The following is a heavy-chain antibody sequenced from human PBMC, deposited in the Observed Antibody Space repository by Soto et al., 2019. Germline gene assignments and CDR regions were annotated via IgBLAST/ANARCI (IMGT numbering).Heavy chain of an antibody. CDR2: IYYSGST. CDR1: GGSFSGYY. D-gene: IGHD2-15*01. V-gene: IGHV4-59*01. J-gene: IGHJ5*02. CDR3: AIDASPTLVVAAPSNCVDP. Sequence: SETLSLTCAVYGGSFSGYYWSWIRQPPGKGLEWIGYIYYSGSTNYNPSLKSRVTISVDTSKNQFSLKLSSVTAADTAVYYCAIDASPTLVVAAPSNCVDPWGQGALVTVSS.